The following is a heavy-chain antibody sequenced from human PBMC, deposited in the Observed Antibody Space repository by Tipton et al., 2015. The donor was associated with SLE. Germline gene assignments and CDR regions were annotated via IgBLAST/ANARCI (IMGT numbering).Heavy chain of an antibody. CDR1: GGSISSYY. Sequence: TLSLTCTVSGGSISSYYWNWIRQPPGKGLEWIGYIYSSGSTKYNPSLKSRVTISADTSKNQFSLKLSSVTAADTAVYYCASGGYSSVTDYWGQGTLVTVSS. CDR2: IYSSGST. CDR3: ASGGYSSVTDY. J-gene: IGHJ4*02. V-gene: IGHV4-59*01. D-gene: IGHD6-19*01.